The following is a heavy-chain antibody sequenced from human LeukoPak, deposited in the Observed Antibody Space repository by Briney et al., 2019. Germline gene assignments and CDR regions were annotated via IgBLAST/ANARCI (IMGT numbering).Heavy chain of an antibody. J-gene: IGHJ1*01. CDR1: GGSISSYY. Sequence: PSETLSLTCTVSGGSISSYYWSWIGQPPRKGLAGIGYIYYSGSTNYNPSLKSRVTISVDTSKSQFSLKLSSVTAADTAVYYCARVGGYYDSRGHRNAEYFQHWGQGTLVTVSS. D-gene: IGHD3-22*01. CDR2: IYYSGST. CDR3: ARVGGYYDSRGHRNAEYFQH. V-gene: IGHV4-59*01.